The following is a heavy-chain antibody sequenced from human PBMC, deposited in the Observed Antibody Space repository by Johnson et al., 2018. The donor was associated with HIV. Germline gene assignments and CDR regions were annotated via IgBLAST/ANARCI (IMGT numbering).Heavy chain of an antibody. V-gene: IGHV3-30*04. J-gene: IGHJ3*02. Sequence: QVQLVESGGGVVQPGGSLRLSCAASVFTFSSYAIHWVRQAPGKGLEWVAVISYDGSNEFYADSVKGRFTISRDNSKNTLYLQMNSLRAEDTAVYYCAREESIVVVIAIQAFDIWGQGTMVTVSS. D-gene: IGHD2-21*01. CDR3: AREESIVVVIAIQAFDI. CDR1: VFTFSSYA. CDR2: ISYDGSNE.